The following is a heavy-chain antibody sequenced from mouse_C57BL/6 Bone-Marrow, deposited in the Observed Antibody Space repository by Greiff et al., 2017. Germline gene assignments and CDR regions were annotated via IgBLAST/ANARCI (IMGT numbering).Heavy chain of an antibody. CDR3: TPSPVVRFDY. CDR2: IDPENGDT. J-gene: IGHJ2*01. D-gene: IGHD1-1*01. Sequence: VHVKQSGAELVRPGASVKLSCTASGFNIKDDYMHWVKQRPEQGLEWIGWIDPENGDTEYASKFQGKATITADTSSNTAYLQLSSLTSEDTAVYYCTPSPVVRFDYWGQGTTLTVSS. V-gene: IGHV14-4*01. CDR1: GFNIKDDY.